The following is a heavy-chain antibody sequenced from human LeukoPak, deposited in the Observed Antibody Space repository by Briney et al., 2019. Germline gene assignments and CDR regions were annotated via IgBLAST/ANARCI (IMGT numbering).Heavy chain of an antibody. CDR2: IIPIFGTA. J-gene: IGHJ4*02. CDR3: ASTTQLGDGYFDY. CDR1: GGTFSSYA. V-gene: IGHV1-69*13. D-gene: IGHD6-13*01. Sequence: SVKVSCKASGGTFSSYAISWVRQAPGQGLEWMGGIIPIFGTANYAQKFQGRVTITADESTSTAYMELSSLRSEDTAVYYCASTTQLGDGYFDYWGQGTLVTVSS.